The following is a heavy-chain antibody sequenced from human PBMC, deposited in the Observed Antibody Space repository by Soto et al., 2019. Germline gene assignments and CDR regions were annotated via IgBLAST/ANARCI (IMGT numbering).Heavy chain of an antibody. CDR1: GGFISNYY. D-gene: IGHD2-15*01. Sequence: QVQLQESGPGLVKPSETLSLTCTVSGGFISNYYWSWVRQPPGKGLEWIGYIYDSGSTNYNPSLKSRVTISVDTSKNQFSLRLTSVTAADTAVYYCAAAPRYWGQGTLVTVSS. V-gene: IGHV4-59*01. J-gene: IGHJ4*02. CDR2: IYDSGST. CDR3: AAAPRY.